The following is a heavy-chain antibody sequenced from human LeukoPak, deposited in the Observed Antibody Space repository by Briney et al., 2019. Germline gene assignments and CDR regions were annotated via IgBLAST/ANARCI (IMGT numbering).Heavy chain of an antibody. V-gene: IGHV4-61*02. J-gene: IGHJ5*02. D-gene: IGHD6-19*01. Sequence: SQTLSLTCTVSGGSISSGSYYWSWIRQPAGKGLEWIGRIYTSGSTNYNPSLKSRVTISVDTSKNQFSLKLRSVSVADTAVYYCVRGRYSSGWYKEKTWFDPWGQGMLVTVSS. CDR2: IYTSGST. CDR1: GGSISSGSYY. CDR3: VRGRYSSGWYKEKTWFDP.